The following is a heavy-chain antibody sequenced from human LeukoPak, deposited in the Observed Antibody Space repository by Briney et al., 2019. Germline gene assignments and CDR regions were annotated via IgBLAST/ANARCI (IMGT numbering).Heavy chain of an antibody. D-gene: IGHD2-15*01. CDR1: GFTFSSYA. Sequence: GGSLRLSCAASGFTFSSYAMHWVRQAPGKGLEWVAVISYDGSNKYYADSVKGRFTISRDNSKNTLYLQMNSLRAEDTAVYYCARERQLGYCGGGSCPFDYWGQGTLVTVSS. CDR2: ISYDGSNK. CDR3: ARERQLGYCGGGSCPFDY. V-gene: IGHV3-30-3*01. J-gene: IGHJ4*02.